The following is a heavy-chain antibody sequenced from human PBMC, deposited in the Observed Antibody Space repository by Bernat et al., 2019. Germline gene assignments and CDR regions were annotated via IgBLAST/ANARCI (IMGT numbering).Heavy chain of an antibody. Sequence: EVQLLESGGGLVQPGGSLRLSCAASGFTFSSFAMSWVRQAPGKGLEWVSAISGSGGSTYYADSVKGRFTISRDNFKNTLYLQMNSLRAEDTAVYYCAKTFLRIVVVIAMDYWGQGTLVTVSS. V-gene: IGHV3-23*01. CDR3: AKTFLRIVVVIAMDY. CDR1: GFTFSSFA. D-gene: IGHD2-21*01. J-gene: IGHJ4*02. CDR2: ISGSGGST.